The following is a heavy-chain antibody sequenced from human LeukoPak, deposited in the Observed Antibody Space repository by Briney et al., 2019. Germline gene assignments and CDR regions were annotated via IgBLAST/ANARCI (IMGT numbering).Heavy chain of an antibody. V-gene: IGHV3-30*18. Sequence: GGSLRLSCAASGFTFSSYGMHWVRQAPGKGLEWVAVISYDGSNKYYADSVKGRFTISRDNSKNTLYLQMNSLRAEDTAVYYCAKGGYYGSGSYYTNSPIDYWGQGTLVTVSS. CDR3: AKGGYYGSGSYYTNSPIDY. CDR2: ISYDGSNK. J-gene: IGHJ4*02. D-gene: IGHD3-10*01. CDR1: GFTFSSYG.